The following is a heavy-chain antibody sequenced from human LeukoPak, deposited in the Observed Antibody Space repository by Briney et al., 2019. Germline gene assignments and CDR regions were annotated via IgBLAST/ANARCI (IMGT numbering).Heavy chain of an antibody. CDR3: ARDRGTAMGFFDY. V-gene: IGHV4-59*12. CDR1: GGSTSSYY. Sequence: SETLSLTCTVSGGSTSSYYWSWIRQPPGKGLEWIGYIYYSGSTNYNPSLKSRVTISVDTSKNQFSLKLSSVTAADTAVYYCARDRGTAMGFFDYWGQGTLVTVSS. CDR2: IYYSGST. J-gene: IGHJ4*02. D-gene: IGHD5-18*01.